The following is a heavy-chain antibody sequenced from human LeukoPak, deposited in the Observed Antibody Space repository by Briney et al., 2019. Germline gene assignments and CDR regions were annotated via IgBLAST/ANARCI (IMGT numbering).Heavy chain of an antibody. D-gene: IGHD6-19*01. CDR2: IKQDGSEK. V-gene: IGHV3-7*04. Sequence: GGSLRLSCAASGFTFSGYWMSWVRQAPGKGLEWVANIKQDGSEKYYVDSVKGRFTISRDNAKNSLYLQMNSLRAEDTAVYYCARVIAVAGTYFDYWGQGTLVTVSS. CDR3: ARVIAVAGTYFDY. CDR1: GFTFSGYW. J-gene: IGHJ4*02.